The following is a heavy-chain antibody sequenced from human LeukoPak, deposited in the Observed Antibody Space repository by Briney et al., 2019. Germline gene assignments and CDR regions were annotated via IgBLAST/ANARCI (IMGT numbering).Heavy chain of an antibody. CDR1: GGSISSSSYY. V-gene: IGHV4-39*07. J-gene: IGHJ4*02. Sequence: PSETLSLTCTVSGGSISSSSYYWGWIRQPPGTGLEWIGSIYYSGSTYYNPSLKSRVTISVDTSKNQFSLKLSSVTAADTAVYYCARASIGLPDYWGQGTLVTVSS. CDR3: ARASIGLPDY. D-gene: IGHD3-16*01. CDR2: IYYSGST.